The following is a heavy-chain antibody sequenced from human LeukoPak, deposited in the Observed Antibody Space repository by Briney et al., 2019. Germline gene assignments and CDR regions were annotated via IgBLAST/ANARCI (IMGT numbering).Heavy chain of an antibody. J-gene: IGHJ3*02. CDR3: AREKHSSSSWYARDAFDI. CDR2: ISSSSSYI. V-gene: IGHV3-21*04. CDR1: GFTFSSYS. Sequence: GGSLRLSCAASGFTFSSYSMNWVRQAPGKGLEWVSSISSSSSYIYYADSVKGRFTISRDNAKNSLYLQMNSLRAEDTAVYYCAREKHSSSSWYARDAFDIWGQGTMVTVSS. D-gene: IGHD6-13*01.